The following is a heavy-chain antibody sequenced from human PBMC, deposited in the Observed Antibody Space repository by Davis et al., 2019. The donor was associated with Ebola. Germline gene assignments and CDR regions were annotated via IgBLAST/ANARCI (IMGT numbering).Heavy chain of an antibody. CDR3: ARRSHTATLIYYFDY. CDR2: IYPGDSDT. CDR1: GYSFTNYW. Sequence: GESLKISCKGSGYSFTNYWIAWVRQMPGKGLEWMGIIYPGDSDTRYSPSFQGQVTISADKSISTAYLQWSSLKASDTAMYYCARRSHTATLIYYFDYWGQGTLVTVSS. V-gene: IGHV5-51*01. J-gene: IGHJ4*02. D-gene: IGHD5-18*01.